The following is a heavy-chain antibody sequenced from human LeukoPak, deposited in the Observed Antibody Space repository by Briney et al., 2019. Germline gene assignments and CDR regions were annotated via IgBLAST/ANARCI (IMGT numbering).Heavy chain of an antibody. V-gene: IGHV4-4*07. CDR3: ASEEPTYSSGWTREEAFDI. Sequence: PSETLSLTCTVSGGSISSYYWGWIPQPAGQGLEWIGHIYTSGRSNYNPSLKSRVTMSVDTSKNQFSLKLSSVTAADTAVYYCASEEPTYSSGWTREEAFDIWGQGTMVTVSS. J-gene: IGHJ3*02. CDR2: IYTSGRS. CDR1: GGSISSYY. D-gene: IGHD6-19*01.